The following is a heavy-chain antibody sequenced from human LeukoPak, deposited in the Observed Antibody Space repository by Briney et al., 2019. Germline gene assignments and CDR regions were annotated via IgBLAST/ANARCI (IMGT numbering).Heavy chain of an antibody. CDR3: ARDPSGSYYRSEYYFDY. V-gene: IGHV3-74*01. J-gene: IGHJ4*02. CDR1: GFTFSSYW. Sequence: GGSLRLSCAASGFTFSSYWMHWVRQAPGKGLVWVSRINSDGSSTSYADSVKGRFTISRDNAKNTLYLQTNSLRAEDTAVYYCARDPSGSYYRSEYYFDYWGQGTLVTVSS. CDR2: INSDGSST. D-gene: IGHD1-26*01.